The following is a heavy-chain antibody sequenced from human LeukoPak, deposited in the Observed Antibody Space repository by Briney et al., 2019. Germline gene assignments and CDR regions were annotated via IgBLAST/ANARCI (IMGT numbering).Heavy chain of an antibody. D-gene: IGHD5-18*01. J-gene: IGHJ2*01. Sequence: GGSLRLSCTASGFIFDDYAMHWVRQGPGKGLEWVSGISWSSSGIGYADSVKGRFIISRDNAKNSLYLQMNSLRPEDTALYYCAKAPKGGYNYDWYFDLWGRGTLVTVSS. CDR3: AKAPKGGYNYDWYFDL. CDR1: GFIFDDYA. V-gene: IGHV3-9*01. CDR2: ISWSSSGI.